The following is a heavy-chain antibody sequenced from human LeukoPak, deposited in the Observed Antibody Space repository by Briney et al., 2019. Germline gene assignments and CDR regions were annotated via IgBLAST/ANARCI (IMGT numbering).Heavy chain of an antibody. J-gene: IGHJ4*02. Sequence: GGSLRLSCAASGFTFSSYWMSWVRQAPGKGLEWVANIKKDGSEKYYVDSVKGRFTISRDNAKNSLYLQMSSLRDEDTALYYCARDQRNYYFDYWGQGTLVTVSS. D-gene: IGHD2/OR15-2a*01. CDR1: GFTFSSYW. CDR2: IKKDGSEK. V-gene: IGHV3-7*01. CDR3: ARDQRNYYFDY.